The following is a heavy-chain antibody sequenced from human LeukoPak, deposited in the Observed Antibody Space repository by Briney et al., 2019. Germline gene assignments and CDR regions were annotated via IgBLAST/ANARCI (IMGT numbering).Heavy chain of an antibody. CDR3: ARVSRANWFDP. CDR2: ISTSGST. D-gene: IGHD6-13*01. Sequence: SETLSLTCTVSGGSISSYYWSWIRQPAGKGLEWIGRISTSGSTNYNPSLKSRVTMSVDTSKNQFPLKLSSVTAADTAVYYCARVSRANWFDPWGQGTLVTVSS. CDR1: GGSISSYY. V-gene: IGHV4-4*07. J-gene: IGHJ5*02.